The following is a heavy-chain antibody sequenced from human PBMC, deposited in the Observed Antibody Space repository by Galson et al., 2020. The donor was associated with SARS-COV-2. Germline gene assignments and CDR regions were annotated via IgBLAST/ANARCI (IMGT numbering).Heavy chain of an antibody. J-gene: IGHJ4*02. V-gene: IGHV4-39*01. CDR3: ARHIYGDYFDY. Sequence: ETSETLSLTCSVSGDSISYRTFYWDWIRQPPGKGLEWIGSIYFSGSAYYNPSLESRVTISVDTSENQFSLRLSSVTAADTAVYYCARHIYGDYFDYWGQGILVTVSS. CDR2: IYFSGSA. CDR1: GDSISYRTFY. D-gene: IGHD4-17*01.